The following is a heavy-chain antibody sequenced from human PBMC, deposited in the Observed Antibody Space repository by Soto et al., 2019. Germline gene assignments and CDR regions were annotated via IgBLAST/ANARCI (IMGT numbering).Heavy chain of an antibody. CDR3: AKGRRGTGTTSDY. D-gene: IGHD1-1*01. CDR1: GFTFSSYA. V-gene: IGHV3-23*01. CDR2: ISGSGGST. Sequence: PGGSLRLSCAASGFTFSSYAMSWVRQAPGKGLEWVSAISGSGGSTYYADSVKGRFTISGDNSKNTLYLQMNSLRAEDTAVYYCAKGRRGTGTTSDYWGQGTLVTVSS. J-gene: IGHJ4*02.